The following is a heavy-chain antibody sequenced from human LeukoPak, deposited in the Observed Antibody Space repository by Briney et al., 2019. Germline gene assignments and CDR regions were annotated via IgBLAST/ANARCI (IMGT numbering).Heavy chain of an antibody. J-gene: IGHJ4*02. CDR1: GFTFDDYG. Sequence: SLRLSCVVSGFTFDDYGMHWVRQAPGKGLEWVSGISWNSGSIGYADSVKGRFTISRDNAKNSLYLQMNSLRAEDTALYYCAKDIRYVCSGWDGNFDYWGQGTVLTVSS. V-gene: IGHV3-9*01. CDR3: AKDIRYVCSGWDGNFDY. CDR2: ISWNSGSI. D-gene: IGHD6-19*01.